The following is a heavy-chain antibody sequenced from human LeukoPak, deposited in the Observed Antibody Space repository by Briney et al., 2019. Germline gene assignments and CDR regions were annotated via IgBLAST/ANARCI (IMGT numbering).Heavy chain of an antibody. CDR3: ARDRGYSYGSYYYYGMDV. CDR2: ISAYNGNT. CDR1: GYTFTSYG. J-gene: IGHJ6*02. D-gene: IGHD5-18*01. V-gene: IGHV1-18*01. Sequence: GASVKVSCKASGYTFTSYGISWVRQAPGQGLEWMGWISAYNGNTNYAQKLQGRVTMTTDTSTSTAYTELRSLRSDDTAVYYCARDRGYSYGSYYYYGMDVWGQGTTVTVSS.